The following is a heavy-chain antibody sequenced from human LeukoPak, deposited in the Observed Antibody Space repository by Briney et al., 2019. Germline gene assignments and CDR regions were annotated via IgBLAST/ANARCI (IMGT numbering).Heavy chain of an antibody. J-gene: IGHJ4*02. D-gene: IGHD2-15*01. Sequence: SETLSLTCAVSGYSISSGYYWGWIRQPPWKGLEWIGSIYHSGSTYYNPSLKSRVTISVDTSKNQFSLKLSSMTAADTAVYYCARASGELRIDYWGQGTLVTVSS. V-gene: IGHV4-38-2*01. CDR3: ARASGELRIDY. CDR2: IYHSGST. CDR1: GYSISSGYY.